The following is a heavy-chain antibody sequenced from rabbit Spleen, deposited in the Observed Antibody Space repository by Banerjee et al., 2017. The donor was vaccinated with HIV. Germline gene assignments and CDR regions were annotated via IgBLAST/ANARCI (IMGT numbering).Heavy chain of an antibody. Sequence: QEQLVESGGGLVKPEGSLKLSCTASGFSFSFSSYMCWVRQAPGKGLEWIACIEVGSSDFTYFATWAKGRFTISKTSSTTVTLQVTRLTAADTATYFCARDTGSSFSSYGMDLWGPGTLVTVS. D-gene: IGHD8-1*01. CDR3: ARDTGSSFSSYGMDL. CDR2: IEVGSSDFT. V-gene: IGHV1S45*01. CDR1: GFSFSFSSY. J-gene: IGHJ6*01.